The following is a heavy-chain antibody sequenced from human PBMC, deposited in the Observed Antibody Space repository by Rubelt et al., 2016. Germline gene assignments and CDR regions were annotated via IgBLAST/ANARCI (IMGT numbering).Heavy chain of an antibody. CDR3: ARMVNDFWSGYHNWFDP. V-gene: IGHV1-8*01. CDR1: GYTFTSYD. CDR2: MNPNSGNT. D-gene: IGHD3-3*01. Sequence: QVQLVQSGAEVKKPGASVKVSCKASGYTFTSYDINWVRQATGQGLEWMGWMNPNSGNTGYAQKFQGRVTMTRNTSIRTVYMELSSLRSEDTAVYYCARMVNDFWSGYHNWFDPWGQGTLVTVSS. J-gene: IGHJ5*02.